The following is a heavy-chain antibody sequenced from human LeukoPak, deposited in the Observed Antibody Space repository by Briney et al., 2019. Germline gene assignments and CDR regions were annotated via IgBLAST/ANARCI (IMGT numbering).Heavy chain of an antibody. D-gene: IGHD4-17*01. CDR2: FDPEDGET. J-gene: IGHJ4*02. CDR1: GYTLTELS. CDR3: ATDLYGDFHY. V-gene: IGHV1-24*01. Sequence: ASVKVSCKVSGYTLTELSMHWVGQAPGKGLEWMGGFDPEDGETIYAQKFQGRVTMTEDTSTDTAYMELSSLRSENTAVYYCATDLYGDFHYWGQGTLVTVSS.